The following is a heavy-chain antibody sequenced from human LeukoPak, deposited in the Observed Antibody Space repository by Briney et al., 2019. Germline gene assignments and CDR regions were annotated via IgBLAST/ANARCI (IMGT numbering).Heavy chain of an antibody. D-gene: IGHD3-22*01. V-gene: IGHV4-34*01. J-gene: IGHJ6*02. Sequence: SETLSLTCAVYGGSFSGYYWSWIRQPPGKGLEWIGEINHSGSTNYNPSLKSRVTISVDTSKNQFSLKLSSVTAADTAVYYCAGEDRTDYYDSSGYLHYYYYYGMDVWGQGTTVTVSS. CDR1: GGSFSGYY. CDR3: AGEDRTDYYDSSGYLHYYYYYGMDV. CDR2: INHSGST.